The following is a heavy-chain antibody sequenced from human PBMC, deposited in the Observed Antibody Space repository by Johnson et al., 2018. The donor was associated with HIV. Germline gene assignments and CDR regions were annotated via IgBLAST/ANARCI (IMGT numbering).Heavy chain of an antibody. J-gene: IGHJ3*02. CDR1: GFTFSSYA. CDR3: AKDRGRGYNYGWGAFDI. CDR2: IWYDGSNK. V-gene: IGHV3-33*06. D-gene: IGHD5-18*01. Sequence: QVQLVESGGGVVQPGRSLRLSCAASGFTFSSYAMHWVRQAPGKGLEWVAVIWYDGSNKYYTDSVKGRFTISRDNSKNTLYLQMNSLRAEDSAVFHCAKDRGRGYNYGWGAFDIWGQGTMVTVSS.